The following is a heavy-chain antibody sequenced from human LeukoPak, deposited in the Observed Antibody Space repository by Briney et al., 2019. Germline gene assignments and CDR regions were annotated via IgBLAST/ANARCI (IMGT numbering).Heavy chain of an antibody. CDR1: GGSISSGDYC. J-gene: IGHJ5*02. V-gene: IGHV4-30-4*01. Sequence: SQTLSLTCTVSGGSISSGDYCWSWIRQPPGKGLEWIGYIYYSGSTYYNPSLKSRVTISVDTSKNQFSLKLSSVTAADTAVYYCASEGGGDSWYYYNIHWFAPWGQGTLVTVSS. CDR3: ASEGGGDSWYYYNIHWFAP. CDR2: IYYSGST. D-gene: IGHD6-13*01.